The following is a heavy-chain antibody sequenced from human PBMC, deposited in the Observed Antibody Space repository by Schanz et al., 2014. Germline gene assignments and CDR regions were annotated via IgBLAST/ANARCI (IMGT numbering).Heavy chain of an antibody. V-gene: IGHV3-23*04. CDR2: LSGSGGST. J-gene: IGHJ4*02. Sequence: VQLVESGGGVVQPGGSLRLSCAASGFTFSSYSMNWVRQAPGKGLEWVSALSGSGGSTYYADSVKGRFTISRDNSGSSLYLQMSSLRAEDTAVYYCARANCRRKISFDYWGRGTLVTVSS. CDR1: GFTFSSYS. D-gene: IGHD2-21*01. CDR3: ARANCRRKISFDY.